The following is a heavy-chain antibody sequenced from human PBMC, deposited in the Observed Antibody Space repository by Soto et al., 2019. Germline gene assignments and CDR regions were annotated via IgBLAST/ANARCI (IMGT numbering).Heavy chain of an antibody. J-gene: IGHJ4*02. CDR3: ARGAGYHTVTEYYFDY. V-gene: IGHV4-59*01. CDR2: IYYSGST. Sequence: PSETLSLTCTVSGGSISSYYWSWIRQPPGKGLEWIGYIYYSGSTNYNPSLKSRVTISVDTSKNQFSLKLSSVTAADTAVYYCARGAGYHTVTEYYFDYWGQGTLVTVSS. CDR1: GGSISSYY. D-gene: IGHD4-17*01.